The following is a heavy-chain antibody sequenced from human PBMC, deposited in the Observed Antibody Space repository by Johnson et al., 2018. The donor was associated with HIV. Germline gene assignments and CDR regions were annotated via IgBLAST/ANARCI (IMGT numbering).Heavy chain of an antibody. CDR1: GFTFSSYG. CDR3: AKGPLYYYDSRLGSGAFDI. Sequence: VQLVESGGGVVQPGGSLRLSCAASGFTFSSYGMHWVRQAPGKGLEWVAFIRYDGSNKYYTDPVKGRFPISRDNSKNTLYLQMNSLRAEDTAVYYCAKGPLYYYDSRLGSGAFDIWGQGTMVTVSS. D-gene: IGHD3-22*01. V-gene: IGHV3-30*02. CDR2: IRYDGSNK. J-gene: IGHJ3*02.